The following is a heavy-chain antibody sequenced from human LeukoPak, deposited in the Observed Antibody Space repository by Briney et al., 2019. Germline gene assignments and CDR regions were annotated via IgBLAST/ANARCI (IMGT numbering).Heavy chain of an antibody. CDR3: ARVWFGDPSGAFDI. Sequence: SETLSLTCTVSGGSINSYYWSWIRQPPGKGLEWIGYIYYSGSTNYNPSLKSRVTISLDTSKNQFSLKLSSVTAADTAVYYCARVWFGDPSGAFDIWGQGTMVTVSS. V-gene: IGHV4-59*08. D-gene: IGHD3-10*01. CDR1: GGSINSYY. J-gene: IGHJ3*02. CDR2: IYYSGST.